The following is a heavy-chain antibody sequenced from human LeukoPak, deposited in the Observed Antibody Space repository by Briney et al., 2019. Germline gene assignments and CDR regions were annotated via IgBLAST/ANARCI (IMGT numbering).Heavy chain of an antibody. CDR2: IHYSGST. J-gene: IGHJ4*02. Sequence: PSETLSLTCTVSGGSISSYYCNWIRQTPGRGLEWNGYIHYSGSTNYSPSLKSRVTISLDTSKNQFSLKLNSVTAADTAVYYCARDRGPNDYWGQGTLVTVSS. CDR3: ARDRGPNDY. CDR1: GGSISSYY. V-gene: IGHV4-59*12.